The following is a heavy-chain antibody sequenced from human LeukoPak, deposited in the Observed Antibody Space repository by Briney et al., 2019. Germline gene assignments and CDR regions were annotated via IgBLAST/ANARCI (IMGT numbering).Heavy chain of an antibody. D-gene: IGHD3-10*01. CDR2: IYDSGST. V-gene: IGHV4-39*01. CDR3: ARXYGP. Sequence: SETLSLTCTVSGGSIRSSYYYWGWIRQPPGKGLEWIGSIYDSGSTYYNPSLKSRVAISVDTSKNQFSLKLNSVTAADTAVYXCARXYGPWXQXTLVTVSS. CDR1: GGSIRSSYYY. J-gene: IGHJ5*02.